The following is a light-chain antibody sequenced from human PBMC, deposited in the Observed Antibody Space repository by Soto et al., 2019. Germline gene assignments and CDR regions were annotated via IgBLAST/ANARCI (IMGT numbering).Light chain of an antibody. V-gene: IGKV3-15*01. CDR1: QSVSTN. J-gene: IGKJ2*01. CDR2: GAS. CDR3: QQYNDWPPGT. Sequence: EIVLTQSPATLSVSPGERVTLSCRASQSVSTNLAWYQQKPGQAPGLLIYGASTRATGIPARFSGSGSGTEFTLTISSLQSEDFAVYYCQQYNDWPPGTFGQGTKLEIK.